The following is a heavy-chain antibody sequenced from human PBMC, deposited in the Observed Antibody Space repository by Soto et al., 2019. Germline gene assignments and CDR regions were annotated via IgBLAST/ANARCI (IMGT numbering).Heavy chain of an antibody. CDR2: IKQDGSVK. CDR1: RFTFSSYW. J-gene: IGHJ4*02. V-gene: IGHV3-7*01. D-gene: IGHD6-13*01. Sequence: EVQLVESGGGLVQPGGSLRLSCAASRFTFSSYWMSWVRQAPGKGLEWVANIKQDGSVKYYVDSVKGRFTISRDNAKNSLYLQMDSLRAEDKAVYYCARDLASSSWWFDYWGQGTLVTVSS. CDR3: ARDLASSSWWFDY.